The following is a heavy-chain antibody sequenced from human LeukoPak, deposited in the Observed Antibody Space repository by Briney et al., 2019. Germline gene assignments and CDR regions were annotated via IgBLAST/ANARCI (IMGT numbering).Heavy chain of an antibody. J-gene: IGHJ4*02. V-gene: IGHV3-30*02. CDR1: GFTFSNYG. Sequence: GGSLRLSCTTSGFTFSNYGMYWVRQAPGKGLEWLAFIRYDGSNKYYADSVKGRFTISRDNSKNTLYLQMNSLRAEDTAVYYCAKDSLTGSGPYYFDCWGQGTLVTVS. CDR3: AKDSLTGSGPYYFDC. CDR2: IRYDGSNK. D-gene: IGHD3-9*01.